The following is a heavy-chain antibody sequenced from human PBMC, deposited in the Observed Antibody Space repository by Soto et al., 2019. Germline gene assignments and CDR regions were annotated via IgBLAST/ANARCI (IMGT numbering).Heavy chain of an antibody. CDR3: ARSGSYVRDAFDI. CDR1: GVSVSNGSYY. V-gene: IGHV4-61*01. CDR2: IYYTWST. J-gene: IGHJ3*02. D-gene: IGHD1-26*01. Sequence: QVQMQASGPGVVKPSETLSLTCPVSGVSVSNGSYYWSWIWQPPGKGLEWIGFIYYTWSTNSNPSLKSRVTISVDTSQNQLSLKLTSVTASYTAVYYCARSGSYVRDAFDIWGHVTLATVAS.